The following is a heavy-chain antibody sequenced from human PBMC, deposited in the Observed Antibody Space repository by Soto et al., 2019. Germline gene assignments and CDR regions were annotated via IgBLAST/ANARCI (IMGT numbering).Heavy chain of an antibody. D-gene: IGHD3-10*01. Sequence: QVQLQQWGAGLLKPSETLSLTCAVYGGSFSGYYWSWIRQPPGKGLEWIGEINHSGSTNYNPSLKRRVTISVETSKNQFSLKLSSVTAADTAVYYCARVVGSSGDYFDYWGQGTLVTVSS. CDR2: INHSGST. CDR3: ARVVGSSGDYFDY. J-gene: IGHJ4*02. V-gene: IGHV4-34*01. CDR1: GGSFSGYY.